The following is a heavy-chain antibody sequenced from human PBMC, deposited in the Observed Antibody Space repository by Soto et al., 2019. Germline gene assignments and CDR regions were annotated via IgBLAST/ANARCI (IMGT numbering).Heavy chain of an antibody. D-gene: IGHD6-13*01. CDR3: TRDASRDSSARGWFDP. V-gene: IGHV3-21*01. J-gene: IGHJ5*02. CDR2: ISSNSAYI. Sequence: LRLSCAASGFTFRSFTMNCVRQAPGKGLEWVSTISSNSAYIYYTDALRGRFTISRDNAKNSLHLQMNSLRAEDTAVYYCTRDASRDSSARGWFDPWGPGTLVTVSS. CDR1: GFTFRSFT.